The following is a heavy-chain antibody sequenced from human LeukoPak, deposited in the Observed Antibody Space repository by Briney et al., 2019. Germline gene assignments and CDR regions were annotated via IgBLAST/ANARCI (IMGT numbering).Heavy chain of an antibody. CDR3: ARDAPGQSYFDY. CDR2: TYYRSKWYN. J-gene: IGHJ4*02. V-gene: IGHV6-1*01. D-gene: IGHD2-2*01. Sequence: SQTLSLTCAISGDSVSGNRAVWNWIRQSPSRGLEWLGRTYYRSKWYNDYAESVKGRITVNPDTFKNQFSLQLNSVTPEDTAVYYCARDAPGQSYFDYWSQGSLVTVSS. CDR1: GDSVSGNRAV.